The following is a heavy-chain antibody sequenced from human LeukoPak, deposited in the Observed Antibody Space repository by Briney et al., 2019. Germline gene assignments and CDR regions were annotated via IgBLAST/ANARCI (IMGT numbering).Heavy chain of an antibody. D-gene: IGHD3-22*01. CDR2: INPNTGST. V-gene: IGHV1-18*04. CDR3: ARSDRYYYDSSGPNWFDP. Sequence: ASVKVSCKASGYTFTDYYIHWVRQAPGQGLEWMGWINPNTGSTNYAQKLQGRVTMTTDTSTSTAYMELRSLRSDDTAVYYCARSDRYYYDSSGPNWFDPWGQGTLVTVSS. CDR1: GYTFTDYY. J-gene: IGHJ5*02.